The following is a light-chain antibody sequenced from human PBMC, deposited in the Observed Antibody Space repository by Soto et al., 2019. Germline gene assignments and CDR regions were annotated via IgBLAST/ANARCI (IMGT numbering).Light chain of an antibody. J-gene: IGKJ2*01. CDR2: GAS. Sequence: EIVLTQSPGTLSLSPGERATLSCRASQSVSSNYLAWYQQKPGQAPRLLIYGASRGAAGIPDRFSGSGSGTDFTLTISRLEPEDVAVYFCQQYERSPMFTFGQGTKLEVK. V-gene: IGKV3-20*01. CDR1: QSVSSNY. CDR3: QQYERSPMFT.